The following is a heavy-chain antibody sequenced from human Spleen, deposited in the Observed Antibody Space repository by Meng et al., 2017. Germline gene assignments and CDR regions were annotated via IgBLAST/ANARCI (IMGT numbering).Heavy chain of an antibody. CDR2: INHSGST. Sequence: GSLRLSCAVYGGSFSGYYWSWIRQPPGKGLEWIGEINHSGSTNYNPSLKSRVTISVDTSKNQFSLKLSSVTAADTAVYYCASLYSSSWSGYYYYGMDVWGQGTTVTVSS. CDR3: ASLYSSSWSGYYYYGMDV. CDR1: GGSFSGYY. V-gene: IGHV4-34*01. J-gene: IGHJ6*02. D-gene: IGHD6-13*01.